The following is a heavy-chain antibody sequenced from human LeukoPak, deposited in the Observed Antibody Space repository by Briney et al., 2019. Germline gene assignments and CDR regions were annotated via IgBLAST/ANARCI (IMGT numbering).Heavy chain of an antibody. CDR2: ISTYNGNT. Sequence: ASVKVSCKASGYTFTNYGISWVRQAPGQGREWMGWISTYNGNTNYAQKLQGRVTMTTDTSTSTAYMELRRLRSDDTAVYYCARDLGRYCSGGRCHHYSYYMDVWGKGTTVTVSS. CDR3: ARDLGRYCSGGRCHHYSYYMDV. V-gene: IGHV1-18*01. CDR1: GYTFTNYG. D-gene: IGHD2-15*01. J-gene: IGHJ6*03.